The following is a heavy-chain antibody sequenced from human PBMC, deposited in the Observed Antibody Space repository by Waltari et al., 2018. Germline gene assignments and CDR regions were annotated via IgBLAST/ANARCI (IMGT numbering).Heavy chain of an antibody. CDR3: VRSAFLDV. Sequence: EVQLVESGGGLVQPGGSVILSCAASGFSFSTYWMNWARQAPGEGLVWVSRIKSDGSTTAYADSVKGRFTTSRDNAKNTLYLQMNSLRADDTAVYYCVRSAFLDVWGQGTTVTVSS. J-gene: IGHJ6*02. CDR2: IKSDGSTT. V-gene: IGHV3-74*01. D-gene: IGHD3-16*01. CDR1: GFSFSTYW.